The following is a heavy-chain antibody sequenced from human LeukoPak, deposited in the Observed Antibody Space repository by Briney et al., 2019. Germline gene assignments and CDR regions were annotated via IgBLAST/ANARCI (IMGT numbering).Heavy chain of an antibody. V-gene: IGHV3-7*01. D-gene: IGHD4-11*01. J-gene: IGHJ6*03. CDR1: GFTFSNSF. Sequence: AGGSLRLSCAASGFTFSNSFMSWVRQAPGKGLEWVANINEDGSEKNYVDSVKGRFTISRDNARNSLFLQMSSLRVEDTAVYYCARVLDYSEPYYMDVWGKGTTVTVSS. CDR2: INEDGSEK. CDR3: ARVLDYSEPYYMDV.